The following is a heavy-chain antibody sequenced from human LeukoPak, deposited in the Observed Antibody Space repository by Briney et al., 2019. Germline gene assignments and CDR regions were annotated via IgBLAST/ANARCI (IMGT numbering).Heavy chain of an antibody. Sequence: GGSLRLSCAASGFTFSSYAMSWVRQAPGKGLEWVSVISGSGGSTYYADSVKGRFTISRDNSKNTLYLQMNSLRAEDTAVYYCATLEPGITMVRGVIAAFDYWGQGTLVTVSS. V-gene: IGHV3-23*01. CDR2: ISGSGGST. J-gene: IGHJ4*02. CDR3: ATLEPGITMVRGVIAAFDY. CDR1: GFTFSSYA. D-gene: IGHD3-10*01.